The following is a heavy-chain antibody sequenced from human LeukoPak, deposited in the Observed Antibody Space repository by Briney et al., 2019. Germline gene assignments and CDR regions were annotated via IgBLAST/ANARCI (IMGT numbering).Heavy chain of an antibody. CDR3: ARERGQWECDY. J-gene: IGHJ4*02. CDR1: GFTFSSYA. CDR2: ISSNGGST. D-gene: IGHD1-26*01. Sequence: GGSLRLSCAASGFTFSSYAMHWVRQAPGKGLEYVSAISSNGGSTYYANSVKGRFTISRDNSKNTLYLQMGSLRAEDMAVYYCARERGQWECDYWGQGTLVTVSS. V-gene: IGHV3-64*01.